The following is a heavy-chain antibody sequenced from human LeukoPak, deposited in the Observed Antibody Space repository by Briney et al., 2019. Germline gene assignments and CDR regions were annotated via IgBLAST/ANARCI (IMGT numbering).Heavy chain of an antibody. D-gene: IGHD6-19*01. CDR3: AKESFEWLVEASGQDWFDP. CDR2: ISGSGGST. CDR1: GFTFCSYA. V-gene: IGHV3-23*01. Sequence: GGSLRPSCSAPGFTFCSYAMSWVRQAPGEGLEWVPTISGSGGSTYYADSVKGRFTISRDNSKNTLYLQMNSLRAEDTAVYYCAKESFEWLVEASGQDWFDPWGQGTLVTVSS. J-gene: IGHJ5*02.